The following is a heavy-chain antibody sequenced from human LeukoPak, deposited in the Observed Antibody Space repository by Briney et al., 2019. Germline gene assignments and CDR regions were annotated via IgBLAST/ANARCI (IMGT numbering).Heavy chain of an antibody. D-gene: IGHD6-13*01. CDR1: GFTFTSYS. V-gene: IGHV4-59*01. CDR3: ARGLGSSSPFDY. Sequence: GSLRLSCAASGFTFTSYSMDWFRQAPGKGLEWIGYIYYSGSTNYNPSLKSRVTISVDTSKNQFSLKLSSVTAADTAVYYCARGLGSSSPFDYWGQGTLVTVSS. J-gene: IGHJ4*02. CDR2: IYYSGST.